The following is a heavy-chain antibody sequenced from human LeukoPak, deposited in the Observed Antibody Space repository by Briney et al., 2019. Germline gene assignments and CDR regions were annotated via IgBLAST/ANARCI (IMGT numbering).Heavy chain of an antibody. CDR3: ARVDDSSGYYFDY. CDR2: IYHSGST. V-gene: IGHV4-38-2*02. J-gene: IGHJ4*02. D-gene: IGHD3-22*01. CDR1: GGSISDYY. Sequence: SETLSLTCTVSGGSISDYYWSWIRQPPGKGLEWIGSIYHSGSTYYNPSLKSRVTISVDTSKNQFSLKLSSVTAADTAVYYCARVDDSSGYYFDYWGQGTLVTVSS.